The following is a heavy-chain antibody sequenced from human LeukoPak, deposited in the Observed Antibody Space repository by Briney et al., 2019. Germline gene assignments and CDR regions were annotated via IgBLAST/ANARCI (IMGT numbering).Heavy chain of an antibody. J-gene: IGHJ6*03. Sequence: GGSLRLSCAASGFTFSSYSMDWVRQAPGKGLERVSYISAISSSSTYYADSVKGRFTISRDNAKNSLYLQMNSLRAEDTAVYYCARVGGYSRLKVPNYYYYYMDVWGKGTTVTVSS. CDR1: GFTFSSYS. CDR3: ARVGGYSRLKVPNYYYYYMDV. CDR2: ISAISSSST. V-gene: IGHV3-48*04. D-gene: IGHD5-18*01.